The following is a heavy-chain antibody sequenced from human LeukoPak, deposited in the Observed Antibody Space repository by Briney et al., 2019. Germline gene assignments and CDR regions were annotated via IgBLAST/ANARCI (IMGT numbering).Heavy chain of an antibody. CDR1: GYTFTTYA. CDR2: IIPIFGTA. CDR3: ARAGYSSSQYYYYGMDV. J-gene: IGHJ6*02. D-gene: IGHD6-13*01. V-gene: IGHV1-69*13. Sequence: SVKVSCKASGYTFTTYAMNWVRQAPGQGLEWMGGIIPIFGTANYAQKFQGRVTITADESTSTAYMELSSLRSEDTAVYYCARAGYSSSQYYYYGMDVWGQGTTVTVSS.